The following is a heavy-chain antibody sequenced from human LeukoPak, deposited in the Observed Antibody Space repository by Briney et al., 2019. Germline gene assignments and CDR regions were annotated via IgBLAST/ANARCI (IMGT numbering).Heavy chain of an antibody. CDR2: ISGSGGST. Sequence: GGSLRLSCAASGFTFSNYAMSWARQAPGKGLEWVSAISGSGGSTYYAGSVKGRFTISRDNSKNTLYLQMNSLRAEDTALYYCAKVDGIVGPTPLDYWGQGTLVTVSS. D-gene: IGHD1-26*01. V-gene: IGHV3-23*01. CDR1: GFTFSNYA. CDR3: AKVDGIVGPTPLDY. J-gene: IGHJ4*02.